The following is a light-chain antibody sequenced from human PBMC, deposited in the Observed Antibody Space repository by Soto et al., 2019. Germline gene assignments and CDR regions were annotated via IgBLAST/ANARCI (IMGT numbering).Light chain of an antibody. J-gene: IGKJ1*01. Sequence: DIQMTQSPSSLSASVGYRVTITCQSSQEMNRYFSWYQQKPGKAPQFPIFDAFNLETGVPSRFSGSGSGTDFSLTISSLQPEDFATYYCQQSYSTSWTFGQGTKVDIK. CDR3: QQSYSTSWT. V-gene: IGKV1-39*01. CDR1: QEMNRY. CDR2: DAF.